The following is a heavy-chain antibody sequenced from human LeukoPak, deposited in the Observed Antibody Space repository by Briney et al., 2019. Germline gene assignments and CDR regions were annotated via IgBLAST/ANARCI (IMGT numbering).Heavy chain of an antibody. CDR3: AKDQAFTSSRLNWFDP. J-gene: IGHJ5*02. Sequence: SGGSLRLSCAASGVTVSRNFMSWVRQAPGKGLNWVSFIYDGGDTYYADSVRGRFTTSRDISKNTVYLQMNSLRAGDTAVYYCAKDQAFTSSRLNWFDPWGQGTLVTVSS. V-gene: IGHV3-53*01. D-gene: IGHD2-21*02. CDR2: IYDGGDT. CDR1: GVTVSRNF.